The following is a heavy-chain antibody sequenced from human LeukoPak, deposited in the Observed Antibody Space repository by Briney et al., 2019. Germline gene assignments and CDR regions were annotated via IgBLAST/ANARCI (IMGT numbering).Heavy chain of an antibody. Sequence: EGSLTLSCVASGFTFSSYWMTWVRQAPGKGLEWVANIKEDGSEKSYVASVKGRFTISRDNAKNSLYLQMNSLRAEDTAVYYCARTGRRLDYWGQGTLVSVSS. CDR3: ARTGRRLDY. CDR2: IKEDGSEK. J-gene: IGHJ4*02. V-gene: IGHV3-7*05. CDR1: GFTFSSYW.